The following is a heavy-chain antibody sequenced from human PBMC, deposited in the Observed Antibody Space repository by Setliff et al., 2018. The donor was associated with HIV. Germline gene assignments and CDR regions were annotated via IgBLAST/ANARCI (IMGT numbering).Heavy chain of an antibody. J-gene: IGHJ5*02. CDR3: ARGGRSLAAQTWFDP. CDR2: IYTSGST. V-gene: IGHV4-4*07. CDR1: GGSISSYY. D-gene: IGHD6-6*01. Sequence: SETLSLTCTVSGGSISSYYWSWIRQPAGKGLEWIGRIYTSGSTNYNPSLKSRVTMSVDTSKNQFSLKLSSVTAADTAVYYCARGGRSLAAQTWFDPWGQGTLVTVSS.